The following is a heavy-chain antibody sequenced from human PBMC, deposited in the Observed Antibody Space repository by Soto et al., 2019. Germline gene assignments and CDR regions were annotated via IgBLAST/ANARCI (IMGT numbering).Heavy chain of an antibody. D-gene: IGHD1-26*01. V-gene: IGHV4-31*02. CDR2: IFNSGTT. Sequence: QVQLQESGPGLVKHSQTLSLTCSVSGASTVSHYHWTWIRQPPGKGLEWMGYIFNSGTTFYNPSLTSRLSISMDTSGNHFSLELRSVTAADTAVYYCALALGPTTGLDYWGQGTLVTVSS. J-gene: IGHJ4*02. CDR3: ALALGPTTGLDY. CDR1: GASTVSHYH.